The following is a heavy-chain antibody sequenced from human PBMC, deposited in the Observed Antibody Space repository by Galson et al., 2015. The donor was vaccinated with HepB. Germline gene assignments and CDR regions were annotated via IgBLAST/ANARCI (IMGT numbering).Heavy chain of an antibody. CDR2: LSGNGYKT. D-gene: IGHD2-15*01. J-gene: IGHJ4*02. CDR1: GFAFNTYA. Sequence: SLRLSCAASGFAFNTYAMSWVRQAPGKGLEWVSALSGNGYKTYYADSVRGRFTISRDNSKNTLYLQMNNLGAEDTAVYYCARDPFAYSGGYWGQGTLVTVSS. V-gene: IGHV3-23*01. CDR3: ARDPFAYSGGY.